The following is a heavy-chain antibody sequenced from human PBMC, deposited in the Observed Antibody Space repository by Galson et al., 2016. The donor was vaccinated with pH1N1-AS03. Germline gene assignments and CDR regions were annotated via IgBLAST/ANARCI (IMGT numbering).Heavy chain of an antibody. Sequence: SVKVSCKASGYTLTRYYMHWVRQAPGQGLEWMEIIDPSGGPTTYAPKFQGRITITTDTSTSTVYMELVSLRSEDTAVYYCARRYYFDYWGQGTLVTVSS. CDR1: GYTLTRYY. D-gene: IGHD3-16*02. CDR2: IDPSGGPT. V-gene: IGHV1-46*01. J-gene: IGHJ4*02. CDR3: ARRYYFDY.